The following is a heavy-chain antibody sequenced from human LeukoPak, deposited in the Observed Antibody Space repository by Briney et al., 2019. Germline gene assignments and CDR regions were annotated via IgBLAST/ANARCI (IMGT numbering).Heavy chain of an antibody. D-gene: IGHD6-13*01. CDR2: VSGSGDRM. J-gene: IGHJ4*02. Sequence: GGSLRLSCAASGFTSSGYALNWDRQAPGKGLEWVATVSGSGDRMYHADSVKGRFTISRDNSKNTIYLQMNSLRAEDTALYYCAKAAAAPGFDFWGQGTLVTVSS. V-gene: IGHV3-23*01. CDR1: GFTSSGYA. CDR3: AKAAAAPGFDF.